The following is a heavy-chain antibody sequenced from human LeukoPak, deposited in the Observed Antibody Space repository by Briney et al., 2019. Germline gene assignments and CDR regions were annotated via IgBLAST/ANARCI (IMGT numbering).Heavy chain of an antibody. D-gene: IGHD2-2*01. CDR1: GYTFTGYY. J-gene: IGHJ6*02. CDR3: AKESGYCSSTSCHEDYYGMDV. CDR2: INPNSGGT. V-gene: IGHV1-2*02. Sequence: ASVKVSCKASGYTFTGYYMHWVRQAPGQGLEWMGWINPNSGGTNYAQKFQGRVTMTRDTSISTAYMELSRLRSDDTAVYYCAKESGYCSSTSCHEDYYGMDVWGQGTTVTVSS.